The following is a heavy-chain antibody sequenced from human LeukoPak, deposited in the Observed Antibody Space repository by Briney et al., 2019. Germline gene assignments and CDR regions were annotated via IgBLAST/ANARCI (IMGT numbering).Heavy chain of an antibody. Sequence: SETLSLTCTVSGGSINSYYWTWIRQPPGEGLEWIGYIYYSGSTNYNPSLKSRVTMSVDTSKNQFSLKLSSVTAADTAVYYCARQGSVGLADAFDIWGQGTMVTVSS. CDR2: IYYSGST. CDR3: ARQGSVGLADAFDI. V-gene: IGHV4-59*08. CDR1: GGSINSYY. D-gene: IGHD6-19*01. J-gene: IGHJ3*02.